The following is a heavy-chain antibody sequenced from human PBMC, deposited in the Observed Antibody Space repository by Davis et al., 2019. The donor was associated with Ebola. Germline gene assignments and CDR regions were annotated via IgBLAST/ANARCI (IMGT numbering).Heavy chain of an antibody. Sequence: PGGSLRLSCAASGFTFNNYNMNWVRQAPGKGLEWVSYISSSSTIYYADSVKGRFTISRDNAKNSLYLQMNSLRDEDTAGYYCARPGRGYSGYDGMDVWGQGTTVTVSS. D-gene: IGHD5-12*01. V-gene: IGHV3-48*02. CDR3: ARPGRGYSGYDGMDV. CDR1: GFTFNNYN. CDR2: ISSSSTI. J-gene: IGHJ6*02.